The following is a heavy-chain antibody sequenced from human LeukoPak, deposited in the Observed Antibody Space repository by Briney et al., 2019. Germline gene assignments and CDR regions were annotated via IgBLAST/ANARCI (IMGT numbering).Heavy chain of an antibody. Sequence: KTSETLSLTCTVSGGSISSSSYYWGWIRQPPGKGLEWIGSIYYSGSTYYNPSLKSRVTISVDTSKNRFSLKLSSVTAADTAVYYCASFRYSGSYSDYWGQGTLVTVSA. CDR2: IYYSGST. J-gene: IGHJ4*02. D-gene: IGHD1-26*01. V-gene: IGHV4-39*01. CDR1: GGSISSSSYY. CDR3: ASFRYSGSYSDY.